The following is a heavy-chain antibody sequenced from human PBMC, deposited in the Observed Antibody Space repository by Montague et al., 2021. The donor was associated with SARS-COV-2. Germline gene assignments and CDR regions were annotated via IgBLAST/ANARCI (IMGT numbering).Heavy chain of an antibody. CDR1: GFTFSNYG. J-gene: IGHJ6*02. Sequence: SLRLSCAASGFTFSNYGMHWVRQAPGKGLEWVAVIWYDGSNKYYADSVKGRFTISRDNSKNTLYLQMNSLRAGDTAVYYCARDRLGPGYYGMDVWGQGTTVTVSS. CDR2: IWYDGSNK. D-gene: IGHD7-27*01. CDR3: ARDRLGPGYYGMDV. V-gene: IGHV3-33*01.